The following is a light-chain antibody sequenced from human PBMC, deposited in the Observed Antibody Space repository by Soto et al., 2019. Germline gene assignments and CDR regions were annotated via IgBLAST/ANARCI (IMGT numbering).Light chain of an antibody. CDR1: QTVRNNY. CDR2: DAS. Sequence: EFVLTQSPGTLSLSPGERATLSFRASQTVRNNYLAWYQQKPGQAPRLLIYDASSRATGIPDRFSGGGSGTDFTLTISRLEPEDFAVYYCHRYGNSRTFGQGTKVDIK. CDR3: HRYGNSRT. V-gene: IGKV3-20*01. J-gene: IGKJ1*01.